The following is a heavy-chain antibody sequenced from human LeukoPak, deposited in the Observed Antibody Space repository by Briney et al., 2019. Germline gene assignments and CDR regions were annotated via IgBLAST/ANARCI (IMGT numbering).Heavy chain of an antibody. J-gene: IGHJ4*02. Sequence: PGRSLRLSSAPSLFTLSSYAMHWVPQAPGKGVEGVAVISYDGSNKYYAESVKWRFTISRDSSKNTLYLQMNSLRAEDTAVYYCERGGSSIAAAGWYWGQGTLVAVSS. D-gene: IGHD6-13*01. CDR1: LFTLSSYA. V-gene: IGHV3-30*04. CDR3: ERGGSSIAAAGWY. CDR2: ISYDGSNK.